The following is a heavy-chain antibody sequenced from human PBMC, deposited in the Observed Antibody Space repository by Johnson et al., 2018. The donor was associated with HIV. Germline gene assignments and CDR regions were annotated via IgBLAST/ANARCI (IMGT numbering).Heavy chain of an antibody. Sequence: VQLVESGGGLVKPGGSLRLSCAASGFTFTNAWMSWLRQAPGKGLEWIGRIKSKTDGGTIEYAAPVKGRFTISRDDSKNTLYLQMNSLRVADTAVYYCARDRSLWFRELWPRDAFDMWGQGTKITVSS. D-gene: IGHD3-10*01. J-gene: IGHJ3*02. CDR1: GFTFTNAW. CDR2: IKSKTDGGTI. CDR3: ARDRSLWFRELWPRDAFDM. V-gene: IGHV3-15*01.